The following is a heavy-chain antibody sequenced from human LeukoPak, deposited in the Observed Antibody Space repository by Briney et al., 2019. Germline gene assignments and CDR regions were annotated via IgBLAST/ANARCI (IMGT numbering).Heavy chain of an antibody. CDR3: ARLAYCSSTSCYKRLDY. J-gene: IGHJ4*02. V-gene: IGHV3-21*01. D-gene: IGHD2-2*02. CDR1: GFTFSSYS. CDR2: ISSSSSNI. Sequence: GGSLRLSCAASGFTFSSYSMNWVRQAPGKGLEWVSSISSSSSNIYYADSVKGRFTISRDNAKNSLYLQMNSLRAEDTAVYYCARLAYCSSTSCYKRLDYWGQGTLVTVSS.